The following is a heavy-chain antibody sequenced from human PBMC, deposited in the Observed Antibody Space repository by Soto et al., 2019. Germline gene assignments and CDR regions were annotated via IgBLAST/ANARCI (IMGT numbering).Heavy chain of an antibody. J-gene: IGHJ4*02. CDR2: IIPILGIA. D-gene: IGHD2-2*02. CDR3: AMEYCSSTSCYRDY. Sequence: GASVKVSCKASGGTFSSYTISWVRHAPGQGLEWMGRIIPILGIANYAQKFQGRVTITADKSTSTAYMELSGLRSEDTAVYYCAMEYCSSTSCYRDYWGQGTLVTVSS. V-gene: IGHV1-69*02. CDR1: GGTFSSYT.